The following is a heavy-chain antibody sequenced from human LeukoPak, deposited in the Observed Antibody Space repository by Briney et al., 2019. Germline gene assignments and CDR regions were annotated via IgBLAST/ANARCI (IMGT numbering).Heavy chain of an antibody. CDR2: IGAGGGST. D-gene: IGHD6-6*01. CDR3: AKDLQYSASPLDY. J-gene: IGHJ4*02. V-gene: IGHV3-23*01. CDR1: GFTFSSYA. Sequence: PGGSLRLSCAASGFTFSSYAMTWVRQGPGKGLEWVSAIGAGGGSTYYADSVKGRFTISRDNSKNTLYLQMNSLSSEDTAVYCWAKDLQYSASPLDYWGQGTLVTVSS.